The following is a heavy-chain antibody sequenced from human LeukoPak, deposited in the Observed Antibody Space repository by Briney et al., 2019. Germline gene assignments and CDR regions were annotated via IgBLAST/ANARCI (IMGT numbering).Heavy chain of an antibody. Sequence: GGSLRLSCAASGFTFSSYGMSWVRQAPGKGLEWVSAISGSGGSTYYADSVKGRFTISRDNTKNTLYLQMNSLRAEDTAVYYCARPALSSSWIQYRVYYYMDVWGKGTTVTISS. J-gene: IGHJ6*03. CDR2: ISGSGGST. D-gene: IGHD6-13*01. V-gene: IGHV3-23*01. CDR3: ARPALSSSWIQYRVYYYMDV. CDR1: GFTFSSYG.